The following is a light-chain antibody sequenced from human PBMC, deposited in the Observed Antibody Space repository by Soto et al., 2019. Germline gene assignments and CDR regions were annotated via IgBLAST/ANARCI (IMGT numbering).Light chain of an antibody. CDR3: QQYNNWPPKT. CDR1: QSVSSN. J-gene: IGKJ1*01. CDR2: GAS. Sequence: IVMTQSKATLSVSPGERATLSCRASQSVSSNLAWYQQKPGQAPRLLIYGASTRATGIPARFSGSGSGTEFTLTISSLQSEDFAVYYCQQYNNWPPKTFGQGTKVDI. V-gene: IGKV3-15*01.